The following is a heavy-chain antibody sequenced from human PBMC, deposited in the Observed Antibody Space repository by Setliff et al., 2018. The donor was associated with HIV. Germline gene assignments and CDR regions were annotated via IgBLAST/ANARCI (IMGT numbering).Heavy chain of an antibody. CDR2: MFYSGDT. V-gene: IGHV4-31*03. J-gene: IGHJ6*02. D-gene: IGHD2-8*01. CDR1: AGTLASCGHY. CDR3: ARGDVYCTNGVCYNQRYYPMDV. Sequence: PPENLSLTCTVSAGTLASCGHYWSWIRQHPGKGLEWTGYMFYSGDTSYNPSLKSRLTLSLVMSKNQFSLKVNSVTAAGTALYYCARGDVYCTNGVCYNQRYYPMDVWGQGTTVTVSS.